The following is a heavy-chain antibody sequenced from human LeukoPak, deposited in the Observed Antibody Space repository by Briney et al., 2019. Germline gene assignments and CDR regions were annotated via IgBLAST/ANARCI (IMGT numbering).Heavy chain of an antibody. Sequence: SETLSLTCAVYGGSFSGYYWSWIRQPPGKGLEWIGEINHSGSTNYNPSLKSRVTISVDTSKNQFSLKLSSVTAADTAVYYCARHNGGQSDYFDYWGQGTLVTVSS. J-gene: IGHJ4*02. D-gene: IGHD4-23*01. CDR2: INHSGST. V-gene: IGHV4-34*01. CDR3: ARHNGGQSDYFDY. CDR1: GGSFSGYY.